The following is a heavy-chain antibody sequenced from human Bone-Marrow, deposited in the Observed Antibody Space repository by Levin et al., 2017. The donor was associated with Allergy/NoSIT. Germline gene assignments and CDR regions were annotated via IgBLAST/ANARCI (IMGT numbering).Heavy chain of an antibody. D-gene: IGHD2-21*02. CDR1: GYTFSDTDYY. V-gene: IGHV1-2*02. CDR3: AGRGRRLLAN. Sequence: GESLKISCKASGYTFSDTDYYVHWVRQAPGQGLEWMGWINPGSGDTDFAQKFQGRVSMTSDTSIRSAYMRLTSLTSDDTAVYFCAGRGRRLLANWGQGTLVTVSS. J-gene: IGHJ4*02. CDR2: INPGSGDT.